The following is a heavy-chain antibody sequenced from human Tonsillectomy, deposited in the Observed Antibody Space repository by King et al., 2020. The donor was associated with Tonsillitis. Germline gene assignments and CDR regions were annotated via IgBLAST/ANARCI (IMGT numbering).Heavy chain of an antibody. Sequence: QLVQSGAEVKKPGASVKVSCKASGYTFTNYGFNWVRQAPGQGLEWMGWVTTYNGDTNYAQNLQGRVTMTIDTSTSTAYMELRSLRSDDTAVYYCARGASSSILYYFDYWGQGSLVTVSS. CDR1: GYTFTNYG. CDR2: VTTYNGDT. J-gene: IGHJ4*02. V-gene: IGHV1-18*04. CDR3: ARGASSSILYYFDY. D-gene: IGHD6-13*01.